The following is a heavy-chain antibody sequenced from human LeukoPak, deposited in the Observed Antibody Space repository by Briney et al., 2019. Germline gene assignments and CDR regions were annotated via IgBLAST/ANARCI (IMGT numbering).Heavy chain of an antibody. CDR2: IKEDGSVM. J-gene: IGHJ4*02. CDR3: ARDLWGSYSTGSYLDY. D-gene: IGHD6-19*01. V-gene: IGHV3-7*01. Sequence: GGSLRLSCAVSGFPFTNYWMSWVRQAPGKGLEWVANIKEDGSVMYYVDSLKGRFTISSDSAQNSLYLQMNRLRVEDTAVYFCARDLWGSYSTGSYLDYWGQGALVTVSS. CDR1: GFPFTNYW.